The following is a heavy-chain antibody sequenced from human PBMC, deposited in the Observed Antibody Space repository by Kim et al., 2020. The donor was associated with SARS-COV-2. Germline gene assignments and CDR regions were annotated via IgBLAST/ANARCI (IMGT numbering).Heavy chain of an antibody. CDR2: IKDEGTGK. Sequence: GGSLRLSCEASGFTFSNYWMSWVRQASGKGLVWVANIKDEGTGKFYVDSVKGRFTISRDNAKNSLYLEMNNLRAENTTVYYCARDKSPYCSGNSCFSSAVYGWGQETVVVVAS. V-gene: IGHV3-7*05. CDR1: GFTFSNYW. J-gene: IGHJ3*01. D-gene: IGHD2-15*01. CDR3: ARDKSPYCSGNSCFSSAVYG.